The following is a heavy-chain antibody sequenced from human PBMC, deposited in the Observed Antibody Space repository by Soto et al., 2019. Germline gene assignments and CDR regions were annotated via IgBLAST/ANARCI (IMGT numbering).Heavy chain of an antibody. V-gene: IGHV4-30-2*01. CDR1: GGSISSGGYS. Sequence: PSETLSLTCAVSGGSISSGGYSWSWIRQPPGKGLEWIGYIYHSGSTYYNPSLKSRVTISVDRSKNQFSLKLSSVTAADTAVYYCARMVPDPGLTFYFDYWGQGTLVTVSS. D-gene: IGHD6-13*01. CDR3: ARMVPDPGLTFYFDY. CDR2: IYHSGST. J-gene: IGHJ4*02.